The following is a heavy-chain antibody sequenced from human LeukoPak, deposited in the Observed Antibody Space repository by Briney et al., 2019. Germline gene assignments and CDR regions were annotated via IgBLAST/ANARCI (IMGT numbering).Heavy chain of an antibody. CDR2: ISDSSTTI. Sequence: GGSLRLSCAASRFTFSSHNMHWVRQAPGKGLEWVSYISDSSTTIYYADSVKGRFTISRDNARNSLYLQMNSLRAEDTAVYYCARDRGDFWTGYYTNYFDYWGQGTLVTVSS. D-gene: IGHD3/OR15-3a*01. V-gene: IGHV3-48*01. J-gene: IGHJ4*02. CDR3: ARDRGDFWTGYYTNYFDY. CDR1: RFTFSSHN.